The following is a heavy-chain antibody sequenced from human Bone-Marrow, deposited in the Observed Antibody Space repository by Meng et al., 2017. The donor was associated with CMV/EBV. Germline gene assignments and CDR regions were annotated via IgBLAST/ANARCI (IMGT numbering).Heavy chain of an antibody. CDR3: AKRGLFWSGYHDD. J-gene: IGHJ4*02. Sequence: LTCAASGFTFRSYAMSWVRQAPGKGMEWVSAISGSGSSTYYADTVKGRFTISRDNSKNTLYLQMNGLRAEDTAVDYCAKRGLFWSGYHDDWGQGTVVTVSS. V-gene: IGHV3-23*01. CDR2: ISGSGSST. D-gene: IGHD3-3*01. CDR1: GFTFRSYA.